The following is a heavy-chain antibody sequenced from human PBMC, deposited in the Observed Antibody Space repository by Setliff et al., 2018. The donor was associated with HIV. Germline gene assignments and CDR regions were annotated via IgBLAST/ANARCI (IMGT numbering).Heavy chain of an antibody. CDR3: ARALRDGSTDAFDI. V-gene: IGHV4-31*03. J-gene: IGHJ3*02. CDR2: IYYSGST. D-gene: IGHD5-12*01. CDR1: GDSISSGVYY. Sequence: NPSETLSLTCTVSGDSISSGVYYWSWIRQYPGKGLEWIGYIYYSGSTYYNPSLKSRVIISVDTSKNQFSLRLNSVTAADTALYYCARALRDGSTDAFDIWGQGTMVTVSS.